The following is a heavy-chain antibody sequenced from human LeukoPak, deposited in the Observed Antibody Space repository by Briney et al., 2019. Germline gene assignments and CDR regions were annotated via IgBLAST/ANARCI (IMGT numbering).Heavy chain of an antibody. D-gene: IGHD6-19*01. J-gene: IGHJ4*02. CDR1: GGSISSSSYY. CDR2: IYYSGST. CDR3: ASHTHIAVAGSYFDY. V-gene: IGHV4-39*01. Sequence: SETLSLTCTVSGGSISSSSYYWGWIRQPPGKGLEWIGSIYYSGSTYYNPSLKSRVTISVDTSKNQFSLKLSSVTAADTAVYYCASHTHIAVAGSYFDYWGQGTLVTVSS.